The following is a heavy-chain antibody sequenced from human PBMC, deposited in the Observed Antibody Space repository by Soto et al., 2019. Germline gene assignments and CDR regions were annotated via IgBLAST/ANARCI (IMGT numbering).Heavy chain of an antibody. CDR2: ITSSSVQT. J-gene: IGHJ5*02. D-gene: IGHD6-13*01. CDR1: GFDFSDAY. CDR3: ASLVRQHLPPLGP. Sequence: QVHLVESGGGLVKPGGSLRLSCAASGFDFSDAYMSWIRQAPGKGLEWVAWITSSSVQTRYADSVKGRFTISRDNAKNSLNLQMNSLRPEDTAVYYCASLVRQHLPPLGPWGQGTLVIVSS. V-gene: IGHV3-11*06.